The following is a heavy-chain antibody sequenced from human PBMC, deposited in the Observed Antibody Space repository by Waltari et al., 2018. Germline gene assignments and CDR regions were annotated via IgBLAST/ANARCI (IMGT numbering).Heavy chain of an antibody. J-gene: IGHJ4*02. D-gene: IGHD3-22*01. V-gene: IGHV4-61*02. Sequence: QVQLQESGPGLVKPSQTLSLTCTVSGGSISSGRYYWRWIRQPAGKGLEWLGRIYTSGSTNYNPSLKSRVTISVDTSKNQFSLKLSSVTAADTAVYYCARDQDYYDSSGYYFHYFDYWGQGTLVTVSS. CDR3: ARDQDYYDSSGYYFHYFDY. CDR1: GGSISSGRYY. CDR2: IYTSGST.